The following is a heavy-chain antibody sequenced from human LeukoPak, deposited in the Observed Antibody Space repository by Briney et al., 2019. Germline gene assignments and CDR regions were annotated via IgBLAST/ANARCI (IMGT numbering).Heavy chain of an antibody. Sequence: SETLSLTCAVYGGSFSGYYWSWIRQPPGKGLEWIGEINHSGSTNYNPSLKSRVTISVDTSKNQFSLKLSSVTAADTAVYYCARRGERITMIVVVITNYFDYWGQGTLVTVSS. J-gene: IGHJ4*02. V-gene: IGHV4-34*01. CDR2: INHSGST. CDR1: GGSFSGYY. CDR3: ARRGERITMIVVVITNYFDY. D-gene: IGHD3-22*01.